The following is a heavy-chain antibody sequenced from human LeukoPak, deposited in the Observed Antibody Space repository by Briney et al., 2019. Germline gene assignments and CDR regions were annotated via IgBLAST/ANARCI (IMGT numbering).Heavy chain of an antibody. CDR2: FDPEDGET. D-gene: IGHD3-3*01. V-gene: IGHV1-24*01. J-gene: IGHJ4*02. CDR3: ATARLFGWSGYPHPFDY. Sequence: ASVKDSRKVSGYTLTELSMHWVRQAPGKGVEWMGGFDPEDGETIYAQKFRGRVTMNEDRSRDTAYMELSSLRSEDTAVYYCATARLFGWSGYPHPFDYWGQGTLVTVSS. CDR1: GYTLTELS.